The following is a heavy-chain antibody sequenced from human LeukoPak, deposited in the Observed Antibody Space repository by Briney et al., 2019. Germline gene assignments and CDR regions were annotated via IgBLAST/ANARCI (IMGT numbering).Heavy chain of an antibody. D-gene: IGHD1-26*01. V-gene: IGHV1-3*01. CDR3: AGGAAASRSSLLSRFYYYYGMDV. CDR2: INAGNGNT. CDR1: GYTFTSYA. J-gene: IGHJ6*02. Sequence: ASVKVSCKASGYTFTSYAMHWVRQAPGQRLEWMGWINAGNGNTKYSQKFQGRVTITRDTSASTAYMELSSLRSEDTAVYYCAGGAAASRSSLLSRFYYYYGMDVWGQGTTVTVSS.